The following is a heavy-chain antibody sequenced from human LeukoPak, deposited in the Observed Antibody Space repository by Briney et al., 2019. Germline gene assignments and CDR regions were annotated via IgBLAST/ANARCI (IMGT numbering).Heavy chain of an antibody. D-gene: IGHD4/OR15-4a*01. CDR1: GFTFSNIA. Sequence: GGSLRLSCAASGFTFSNIAMHWVRQAPGKGLEYVSGISSTGGSTYYANSVKGRFTVSSDNSENTLYLQMGSLRPDDMAIYYCAREPGARLTAGPGDAFDIWGQGTMVTVSS. CDR2: ISSTGGST. V-gene: IGHV3-64*01. CDR3: AREPGARLTAGPGDAFDI. J-gene: IGHJ3*02.